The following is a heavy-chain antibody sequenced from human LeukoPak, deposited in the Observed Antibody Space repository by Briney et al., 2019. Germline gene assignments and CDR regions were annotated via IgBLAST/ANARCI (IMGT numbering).Heavy chain of an antibody. CDR2: IYPGDSGT. V-gene: IGHV5-51*01. J-gene: IGHJ5*02. Sequence: GESLKISCKGSGYIFTNYYIAWVRQMPGKGLEWMGIIYPGDSGTRYSPSFQGQVTMSADKSINTAYLQWSSLKASDTAMYYCARQQPQWAYNWFDPWGQGTLVTVSS. CDR3: ARQQPQWAYNWFDP. CDR1: GYIFTNYY. D-gene: IGHD1-14*01.